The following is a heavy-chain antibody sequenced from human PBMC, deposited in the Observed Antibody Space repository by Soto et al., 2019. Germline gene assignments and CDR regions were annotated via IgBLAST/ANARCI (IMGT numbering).Heavy chain of an antibody. Sequence: GGSLRLSCAASGFTVSSNYMSWVRQAPGKGLEWVSVIYSGGSTYYADSVKGRFTISRDNSKNTLYLQMNSLRAEDTAVYYCATPSKGVIAAAFDYWGQGTLVTVSS. CDR2: IYSGGST. CDR3: ATPSKGVIAAAFDY. CDR1: GFTVSSNY. J-gene: IGHJ4*02. V-gene: IGHV3-53*01. D-gene: IGHD6-13*01.